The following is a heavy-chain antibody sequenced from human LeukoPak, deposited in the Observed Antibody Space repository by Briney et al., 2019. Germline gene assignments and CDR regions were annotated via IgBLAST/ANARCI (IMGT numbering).Heavy chain of an antibody. CDR2: IASDGSTK. V-gene: IGHV3-30*03. CDR3: ARDLEGKGYGMGRGVIGY. Sequence: GGSLRLSCAASEFTFSSYAMSWVRQAPGKGLEWVAVIASDGSTKYYADSVKGRFTISRDNSKNTLYLQMNSLRAEDTAVYYCARDLEGKGYGMGRGVIGYWGQGTLVTVSS. CDR1: EFTFSSYA. J-gene: IGHJ4*02. D-gene: IGHD3-10*01.